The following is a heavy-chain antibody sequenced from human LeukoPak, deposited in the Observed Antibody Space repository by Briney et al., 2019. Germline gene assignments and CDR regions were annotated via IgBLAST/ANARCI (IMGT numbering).Heavy chain of an antibody. CDR2: IKQDGSEK. Sequence: GGSLRLSCAASGFTFSSYRMSWVRQAPGKGLEWVANIKQDGSEKYYVGSVKGRFTISRDNAKNSLYLQMNSLRAEDTAVYYCAREVRYYYYYMDVWGKGTTVTVSS. J-gene: IGHJ6*03. V-gene: IGHV3-7*01. CDR1: GFTFSSYR. CDR3: AREVRYYYYYMDV. D-gene: IGHD3-10*01.